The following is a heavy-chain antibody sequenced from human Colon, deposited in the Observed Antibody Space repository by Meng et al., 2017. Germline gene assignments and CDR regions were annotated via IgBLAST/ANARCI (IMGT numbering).Heavy chain of an antibody. Sequence: GSLRLSCTVSGDSINSYYWSWIRQPPGKGLEWIGFIHYSGNINYNPSLKSRVTMSLDTSKNQFSLKLSSVTAADTAMYYCATTTISSRPAYYGIDVWGQGTTVTVSS. V-gene: IGHV4-59*01. CDR1: GDSINSYY. J-gene: IGHJ6*02. D-gene: IGHD6-6*01. CDR2: IHYSGNI. CDR3: ATTTISSRPAYYGIDV.